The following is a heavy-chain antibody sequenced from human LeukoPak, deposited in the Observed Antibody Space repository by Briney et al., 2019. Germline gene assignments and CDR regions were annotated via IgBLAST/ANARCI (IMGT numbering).Heavy chain of an antibody. CDR2: ISGYNGNT. V-gene: IGHV1-18*01. Sequence: GASVKVSCKASGYTFTNYGISWVRQAPGQGLEWMGWISGYNGNTKNAQKLQGRVTMTTDTSTSTAYMELRSLRSDDTAVYYWPRMAYDILTGYFQPNWFDPWGQGTLVTVSS. D-gene: IGHD3-9*01. CDR3: PRMAYDILTGYFQPNWFDP. CDR1: GYTFTNYG. J-gene: IGHJ5*02.